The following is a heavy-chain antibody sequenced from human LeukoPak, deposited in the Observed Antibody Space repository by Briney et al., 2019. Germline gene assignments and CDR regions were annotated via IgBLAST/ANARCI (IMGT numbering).Heavy chain of an antibody. CDR2: ISYSGST. CDR1: GGSISSSRYY. D-gene: IGHD6-19*01. CDR3: ARHTGSGWHFDY. Sequence: SETLSLTCTVSGGSISSSRYYWAWIRQPPGKGLDWIGSISYSGSTYYNPSLKSRVTISVDTSKNHFSLKLSSVTAADTAVYYCARHTGSGWHFDYWGQGTLVTVSS. V-gene: IGHV4-39*01. J-gene: IGHJ4*02.